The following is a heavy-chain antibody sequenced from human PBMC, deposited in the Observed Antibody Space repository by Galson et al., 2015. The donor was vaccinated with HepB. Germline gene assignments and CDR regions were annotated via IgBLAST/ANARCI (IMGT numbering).Heavy chain of an antibody. D-gene: IGHD2-21*01. CDR1: GFTFNDYN. CDR3: DKYSPLAAPFDY. V-gene: IGHV3-21*01. J-gene: IGHJ4*02. CDR2: INSDSTYI. Sequence: SLRLSCAASGFTFNDYNMIWVRQAPGKGLEWVSSINSDSTYIYYADSVRGRFTISRDNAKNSLYLQMNSLRVEDTAIYYCDKYSPLAAPFDYWGQGALVIVSS.